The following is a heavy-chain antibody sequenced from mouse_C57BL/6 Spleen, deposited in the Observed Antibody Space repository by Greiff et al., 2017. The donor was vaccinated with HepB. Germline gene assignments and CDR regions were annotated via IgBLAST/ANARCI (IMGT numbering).Heavy chain of an antibody. CDR2: ISYDGSN. CDR1: GYSITSGYY. V-gene: IGHV3-6*01. J-gene: IGHJ3*01. D-gene: IGHD2-2*01. Sequence: EVKLVESGPGLVKPSQSLSLTCSVTGYSITSGYYWNWIRQFPGNKLEWMGYISYDGSNNYNPSLKNRISITRDTSKNQFFLKLNSVTTEDTATYYGARGSTMVTPFAYWGQGTLVTVSA. CDR3: ARGSTMVTPFAY.